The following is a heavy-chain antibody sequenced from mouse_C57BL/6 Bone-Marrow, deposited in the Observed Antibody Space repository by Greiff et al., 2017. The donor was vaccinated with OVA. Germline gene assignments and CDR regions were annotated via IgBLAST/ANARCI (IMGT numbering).Heavy chain of an antibody. V-gene: IGHV2-2*01. Sequence: QVQLQQSGPGLVQPSQSLSITCTVSGFSLTSYGVHWVRQSPGKGLEWLGVIWSGGSTDYNAAFISRLSISKDNSKSQVFFKMNSLQAYDTAIYFWARNYGTVVATNYLDYWGQGTTLTVSS. J-gene: IGHJ2*01. CDR2: IWSGGST. CDR1: GFSLTSYG. D-gene: IGHD1-1*01. CDR3: ARNYGTVVATNYLDY.